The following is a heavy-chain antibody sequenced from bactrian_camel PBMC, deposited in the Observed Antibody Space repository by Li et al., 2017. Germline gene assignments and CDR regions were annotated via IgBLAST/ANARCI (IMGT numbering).Heavy chain of an antibody. D-gene: IGHD2*01. CDR2: IMILGSTT. Sequence: HVQLVESGGGSVQAEGSLRLSCEVSGNIDGTNCIGWFRQYPGKEREGVAAIMILGSTTYYADSVKGRGTISQDNAKNMVYLQVDSLKAEDTAMYYCAANFGPYCSGPYLARRANFLGQGTQVTVS. V-gene: IGHV3S54*01. CDR1: GNIDGTNC. J-gene: IGHJ4*01.